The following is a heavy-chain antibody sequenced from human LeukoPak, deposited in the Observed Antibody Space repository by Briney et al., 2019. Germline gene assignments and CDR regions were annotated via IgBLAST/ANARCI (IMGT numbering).Heavy chain of an antibody. D-gene: IGHD6-19*01. J-gene: IGHJ5*02. CDR3: AKDFFGSGWYNYFDP. CDR1: GFSFNTYS. Sequence: GGSLRLSCTTSGFSFNTYSMSWVRQAPGKGLERVSAINDDTPYYTDSVRGRFAISRDNSKNTLYLQMNSLRAEDTAVYYCAKDFFGSGWYNYFDPWGPGTLVAVSS. V-gene: IGHV3-23*01. CDR2: INDDTP.